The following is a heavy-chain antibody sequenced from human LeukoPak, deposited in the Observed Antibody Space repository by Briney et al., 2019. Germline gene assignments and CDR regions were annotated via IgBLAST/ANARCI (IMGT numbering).Heavy chain of an antibody. V-gene: IGHV3-48*03. D-gene: IGHD3-10*01. CDR3: ASAGWFGEGYFDY. CDR1: GFTFSSCE. Sequence: PGGSLRLSCAASGFTFSSCEMNWVRQAPGKGLEWVSYISSSGSTIYYADSVKGRFTISRDNAKNSLYLQMNSLRAEDTAVYYCASAGWFGEGYFDYWGQGTLVTVSS. J-gene: IGHJ4*02. CDR2: ISSSGSTI.